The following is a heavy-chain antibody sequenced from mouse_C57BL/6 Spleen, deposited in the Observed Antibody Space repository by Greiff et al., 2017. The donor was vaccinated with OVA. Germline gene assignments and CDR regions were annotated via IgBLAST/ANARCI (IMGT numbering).Heavy chain of an antibody. CDR2: ISDGGSYT. J-gene: IGHJ3*01. CDR1: GFTFSSYA. D-gene: IGHD1-1*01. V-gene: IGHV5-4*03. CDR3: AREKYYGSSPWFAY. Sequence: MLVESGGGLVKPGGSLKLSCAASGFTFSSYAMSWVRQTPEKRLEWVATISDGGSYTYYPDNVKGRFTISRDNAKNNLYLQMSHLKSEDTAMDYCAREKYYGSSPWFAYWGQGTLVTVSA.